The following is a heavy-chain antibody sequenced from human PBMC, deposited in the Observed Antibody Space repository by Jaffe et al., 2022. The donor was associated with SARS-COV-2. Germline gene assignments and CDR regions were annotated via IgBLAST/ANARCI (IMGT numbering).Heavy chain of an antibody. D-gene: IGHD2-2*01. CDR3: ARGGGSSYANLDN. CDR2: ISYDGLNK. V-gene: IGHV3-30*04. Sequence: QVQLVESGGGVVQPGRSLRLSCVGSGFIFSRYTMEWVRQAPGKGLEWVAAISYDGLNKYDADSVKGRFTVSRDNSKNTLYLQMASLRPEDTALYYCARGGGSSYANLDNWGQGALVTVSS. CDR1: GFIFSRYT. J-gene: IGHJ4*02.